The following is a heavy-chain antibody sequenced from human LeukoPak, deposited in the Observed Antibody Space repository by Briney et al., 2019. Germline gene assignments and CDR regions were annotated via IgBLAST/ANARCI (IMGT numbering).Heavy chain of an antibody. J-gene: IGHJ6*02. V-gene: IGHV3-74*01. CDR2: INSDGSST. CDR3: ARAPLSGYGMDV. D-gene: IGHD1-26*01. Sequence: GGSLRLSCAASGFTFSSYWMHWVRQAPGKGLVWVSRINSDGSSTSYADSVKGRFTISRDNAKNTLYLQMNSLRAEDTAVYYCARAPLSGYGMDVWGQGTTVTVS. CDR1: GFTFSSYW.